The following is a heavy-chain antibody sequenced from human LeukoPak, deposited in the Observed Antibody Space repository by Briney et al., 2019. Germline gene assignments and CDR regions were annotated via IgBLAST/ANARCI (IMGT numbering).Heavy chain of an antibody. CDR3: ARTHRRSGSYLVFDI. D-gene: IGHD1-26*01. V-gene: IGHV4-38-2*01. J-gene: IGHJ3*02. CDR2: IYHSGST. CDR1: NYFISNGYY. Sequence: SETLSLTCAVSNYFISNGYYWGWIRPPPGKGLEGIGSIYHSGSTNYNPSLNSRVTISVDTSKNQFSLKLSSVTAADTAVYYCARTHRRSGSYLVFDIWGQGTMVTVSS.